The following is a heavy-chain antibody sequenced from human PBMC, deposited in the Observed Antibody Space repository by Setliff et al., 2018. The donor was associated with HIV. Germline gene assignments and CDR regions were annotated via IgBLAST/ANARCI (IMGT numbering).Heavy chain of an antibody. J-gene: IGHJ4*02. CDR3: ARRPPLTTGREYYFDF. CDR2: VNHSGST. CDR1: GGSLSGYY. D-gene: IGHD1-1*01. Sequence: SETLSLTCAVYGGSLSGYYWSWIRQSPGKGLEWIGEVNHSGSTNYNPSLKSRVTISIDTSKNQFSLKLNAVTAADTAVYYCARRPPLTTGREYYFDFWGQGTLVTVSS. V-gene: IGHV4-34*01.